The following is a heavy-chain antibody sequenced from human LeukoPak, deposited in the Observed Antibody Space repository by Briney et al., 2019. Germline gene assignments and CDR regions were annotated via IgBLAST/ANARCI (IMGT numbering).Heavy chain of an antibody. CDR3: AKEATVTTQYHFYGMDL. CDR1: GFIFSSYV. J-gene: IGHJ6*02. CDR2: SSGSGGKT. V-gene: IGHV3-23*01. Sequence: GGSLRLSCAASGFIFSSYVVSWVRQALGKGLEWVSGSSGSGGKTYYADSVKGRFTISRDNSKNTLYLQMNSLRAEDTAVYYCAKEATVTTQYHFYGMDLWGQGTTVTVSS. D-gene: IGHD4-17*01.